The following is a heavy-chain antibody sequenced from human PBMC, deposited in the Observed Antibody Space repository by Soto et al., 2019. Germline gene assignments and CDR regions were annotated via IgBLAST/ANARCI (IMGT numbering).Heavy chain of an antibody. CDR1: GDSISGSQW. V-gene: IGHV4-4*02. Sequence: PSETLSLTCAVSGDSISGSQWWSWVRLPPGKGLEWIGEISHTGTTNYNPSLKSRVTMSVDKPKNQFSLNLTSVTAADTAVYYFARCISSREEYFDNGCQGTVVTVSS. CDR2: ISHTGTT. CDR3: ARCISSREEYFDN. D-gene: IGHD2-2*01. J-gene: IGHJ4*02.